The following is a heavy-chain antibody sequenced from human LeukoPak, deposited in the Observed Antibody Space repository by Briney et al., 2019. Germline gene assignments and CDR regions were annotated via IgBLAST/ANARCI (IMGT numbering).Heavy chain of an antibody. CDR1: GFTFSDYY. CDR3: ARGGSSTSCYGECYYYMDV. J-gene: IGHJ6*03. Sequence: PGGSLRLSCAASGFTFSDYYMSWIRQAPGKGLEWVSYISSSGSTIYYADSVKGRFTISRDNAKNSLYLQMNSLRAEDTAVYYCARGGSSTSCYGECYYYMDVWGKGTTVTISS. D-gene: IGHD2-2*01. CDR2: ISSSGSTI. V-gene: IGHV3-11*04.